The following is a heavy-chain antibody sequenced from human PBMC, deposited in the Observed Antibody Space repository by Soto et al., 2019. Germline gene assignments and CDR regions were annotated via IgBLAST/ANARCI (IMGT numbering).Heavy chain of an antibody. J-gene: IGHJ4*02. V-gene: IGHV3-30-3*01. CDR2: ISYDGSSK. CDR3: ARGYATYYHDSSGPGFDY. Sequence: HPGGSLRLSCAASGFSFSSYAIHWVRQAPGKGLEWVALISYDGSSKYYADSVMGRSTISRDNSRNTLYLQMDSLSAEDTAVYYCARGYATYYHDSSGPGFDYWGQGTLVTVSS. D-gene: IGHD3-22*01. CDR1: GFSFSSYA.